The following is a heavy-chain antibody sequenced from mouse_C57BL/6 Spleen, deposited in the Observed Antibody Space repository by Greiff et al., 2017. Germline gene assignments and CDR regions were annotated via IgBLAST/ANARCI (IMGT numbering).Heavy chain of an antibody. J-gene: IGHJ3*01. CDR2: IYPGSGST. CDR3: ARGEGAYGNYAY. V-gene: IGHV1-55*01. D-gene: IGHD2-1*01. CDR1: GYTFTSYW. Sequence: VQLQQPGAELVKPGASVKMSCKASGYTFTSYWITWVKQRPGQGLEWIGEIYPGSGSTNYNEKFKSKATLTVDTSSSTAYMQLSSLTSEDSAVYYCARGEGAYGNYAYWGQGTLVTVSA.